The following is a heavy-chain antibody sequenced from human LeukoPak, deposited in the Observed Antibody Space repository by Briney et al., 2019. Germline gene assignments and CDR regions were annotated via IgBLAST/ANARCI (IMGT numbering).Heavy chain of an antibody. CDR1: GFTFSSYA. CDR2: ISYDGSNK. D-gene: IGHD2-2*02. Sequence: GRSLRLSCAASGFTFSSYAMHWVRQAPGKGLEWVAVISYDGSNKYYADSVKGRFTISRDNSKNTLYLQMNGLRAEDTAVYYCAALVVPAAIVPLAEYFQHWGQGTLVTVSS. CDR3: AALVVPAAIVPLAEYFQH. J-gene: IGHJ1*01. V-gene: IGHV3-30-3*01.